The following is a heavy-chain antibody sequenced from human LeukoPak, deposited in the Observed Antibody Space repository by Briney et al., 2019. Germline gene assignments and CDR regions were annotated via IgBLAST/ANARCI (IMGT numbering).Heavy chain of an antibody. D-gene: IGHD2-2*01. J-gene: IGHJ4*02. V-gene: IGHV4-31*11. Sequence: SETLSLTCAVYGGSFSGYYWSWIRQHPGKGLEWIGYIYYSGSTYYNPSLKSRVTISVDTSKNQFSLKLSSVTAADTAVYYCARVHLQLLFFDYWSQGTLVTVSS. CDR3: ARVHLQLLFFDY. CDR1: GGSFSGYY. CDR2: IYYSGST.